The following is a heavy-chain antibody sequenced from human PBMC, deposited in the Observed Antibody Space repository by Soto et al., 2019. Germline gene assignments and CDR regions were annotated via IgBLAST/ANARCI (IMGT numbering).Heavy chain of an antibody. CDR3: AKDRGGCSGGSCDAFDI. D-gene: IGHD2-15*01. V-gene: IGHV3-30*18. CDR2: ISYDGSNK. Sequence: GGSLRLSCSASGFTFSSYGMHWVRQAPGKGLEWVAVISYDGSNKYYADSVKGRFTISRDNSKNTLYLQMNSLRAEDTAVYYCAKDRGGCSGGSCDAFDIWGQGTMVTVSS. CDR1: GFTFSSYG. J-gene: IGHJ3*02.